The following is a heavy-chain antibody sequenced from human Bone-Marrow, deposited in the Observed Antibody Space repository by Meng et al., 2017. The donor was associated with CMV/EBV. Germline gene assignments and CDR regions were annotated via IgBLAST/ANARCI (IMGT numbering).Heavy chain of an antibody. CDR3: AKGSPVSSMDV. CDR1: GGSVSSGSYY. V-gene: IGHV3-23*01. CDR2: ISGSGGNT. Sequence: GRSLRLSCTVSGGSVSSGSYYWSWVRQAPGKGLEWVSAISGSGGNTYYADSVKGRFTISRDNSKNTLYLQMNSLRAEDTAVYYCAKGSPVSSMDVWGQGTTVTVSS. D-gene: IGHD2-8*01. J-gene: IGHJ6*02.